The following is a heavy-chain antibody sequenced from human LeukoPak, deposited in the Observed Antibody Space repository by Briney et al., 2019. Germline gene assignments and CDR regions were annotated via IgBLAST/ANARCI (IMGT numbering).Heavy chain of an antibody. CDR2: IYYSGST. V-gene: IGHV4-59*01. CDR1: GGSISSYY. D-gene: IGHD3-10*01. Sequence: SETLSLTCTVSGGSISSYYWSWIRQPPGKGLEWIGYIYYSGSTNYNPSLKSRVTISVDTAKKQFSLKLSAGTAADTAVYYCARLGGFGELSVDYWGQGTLVTVSS. J-gene: IGHJ4*02. CDR3: ARLGGFGELSVDY.